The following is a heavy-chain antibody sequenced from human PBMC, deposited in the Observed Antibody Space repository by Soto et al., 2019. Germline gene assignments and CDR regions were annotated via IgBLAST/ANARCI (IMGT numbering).Heavy chain of an antibody. CDR2: IIPISGRT. CDR3: ATRGTQGRWLEFADY. Sequence: QVQLVQSGAEVKRPGSSVKVSCEASGGTFSRLGFTWVRQAPGQGLEWMGGIIPISGRTTFAPKFLGRVTITADDTTRTTYMELTALSSDDTAIYYCATRGTQGRWLEFADYWGQGTLVTVSS. D-gene: IGHD5-12*01. CDR1: GGTFSRLG. J-gene: IGHJ4*02. V-gene: IGHV1-69*01.